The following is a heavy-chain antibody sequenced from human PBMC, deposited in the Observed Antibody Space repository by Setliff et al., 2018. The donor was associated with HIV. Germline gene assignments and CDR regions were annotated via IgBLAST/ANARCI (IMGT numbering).Heavy chain of an antibody. D-gene: IGHD3-22*01. CDR1: DYSISSGYY. CDR2: IYHSGST. V-gene: IGHV4-38-2*01. CDR3: ATVSGYYWQYFDY. J-gene: IGHJ4*02. Sequence: SETLSLTCAVSDYSISSGYYWGWIRQPPGKGLEWIGHIYHSGSTSYNPSLKSRATISVDTSKNQFSLKLSSVTAADTAVYYCATVSGYYWQYFDYWGPGTLVTVSS.